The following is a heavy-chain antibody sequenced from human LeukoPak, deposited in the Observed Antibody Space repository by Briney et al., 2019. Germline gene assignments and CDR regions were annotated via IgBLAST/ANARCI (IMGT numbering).Heavy chain of an antibody. CDR1: GFTFSSYS. CDR2: ISSSSSNI. Sequence: GGSLRLSCAASGFTFSSYSMNWVRQAPGKGLEWVSYISSSSSNIYYADSVRGRFTISRDNAKNSLYLPMNSLRADDTAMYYCAREGSAFDPWGQGTLVTVSS. V-gene: IGHV3-48*01. D-gene: IGHD1-26*01. J-gene: IGHJ5*02. CDR3: AREGSAFDP.